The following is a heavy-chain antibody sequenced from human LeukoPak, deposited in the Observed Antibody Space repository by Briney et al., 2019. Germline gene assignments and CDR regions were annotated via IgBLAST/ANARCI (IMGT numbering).Heavy chain of an antibody. CDR2: NRGSGYTA. CDR1: VYIFSSYT. Sequence: GGSLTLSCAASVYIFSSYTMLWVRQSPGKGGEWVSSNRGSGYTASYADSVKGRFAISRDNSKNTLYLQMNRLRAEDTAVYYCAKDNVLGSFYVFDYWGQGTLVTVSS. D-gene: IGHD3-10*01. CDR3: AKDNVLGSFYVFDY. V-gene: IGHV3-23*01. J-gene: IGHJ4*02.